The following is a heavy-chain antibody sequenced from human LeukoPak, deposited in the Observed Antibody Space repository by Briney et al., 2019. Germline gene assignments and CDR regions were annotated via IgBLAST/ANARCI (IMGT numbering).Heavy chain of an antibody. J-gene: IGHJ5*02. V-gene: IGHV4-34*01. CDR1: GGSFSGYY. Sequence: TSETLSLTCAVYGGSFSGYYLSWIRQPPGKGLEWIGEINHSGSTNYNPSLKNRVTTSVDTSKNQLPLKLSSVTAADTAVYYCARGCAYYDFWSGYYGNWFDPWGQGTLVTVSS. CDR3: ARGCAYYDFWSGYYGNWFDP. D-gene: IGHD3-3*01. CDR2: INHSGST.